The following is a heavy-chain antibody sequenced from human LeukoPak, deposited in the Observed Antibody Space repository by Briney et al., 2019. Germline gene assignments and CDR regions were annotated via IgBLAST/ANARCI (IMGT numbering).Heavy chain of an antibody. CDR2: FDPEDGET. Sequence: GASVKVSCKVSGYTLTELSMHWVRQAPGKGLEWMVGFDPEDGETIYAQKFQGRVTMTEDTSTDTAYMELSSLRSEDTAVYYCATAFVPPNPRGWFDPWGQGTLVTVSS. V-gene: IGHV1-24*01. CDR3: ATAFVPPNPRGWFDP. D-gene: IGHD6-6*01. J-gene: IGHJ5*02. CDR1: GYTLTELS.